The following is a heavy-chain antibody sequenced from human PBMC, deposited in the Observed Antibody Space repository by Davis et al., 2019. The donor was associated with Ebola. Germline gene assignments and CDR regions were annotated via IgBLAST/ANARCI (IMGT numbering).Heavy chain of an antibody. Sequence: ASVKVSCKASGGTFSSYTITWVRQAPGQGLEWMGRINPNSGGTNYAQKFQGRVTITRDTPASTAYMELSSLRSEDTSVYYCARDRGGDYSFDYWGQGTLVTVSS. D-gene: IGHD3-10*01. CDR2: INPNSGGT. V-gene: IGHV1-2*06. CDR3: ARDRGGDYSFDY. J-gene: IGHJ4*02. CDR1: GGTFSSYT.